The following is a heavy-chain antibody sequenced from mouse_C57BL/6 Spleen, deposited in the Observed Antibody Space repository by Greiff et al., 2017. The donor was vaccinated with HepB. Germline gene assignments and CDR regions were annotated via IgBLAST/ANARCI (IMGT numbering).Heavy chain of an antibody. CDR1: GYTFTSYW. CDR2: INPSSGYT. CDR3: ARGTDCGNYGGLYYAMDY. D-gene: IGHD2-1*01. V-gene: IGHV1-7*01. Sequence: QVQLKESGAELAKPGASVKLSCKASGYTFTSYWMHWVKQSPGQGLEWIGYINPSSGYTKYNQKFKDKATLTADKSSSTAYMQLSSLTYEDSAVYYCARGTDCGNYGGLYYAMDYWGQGTSVTVSS. J-gene: IGHJ4*01.